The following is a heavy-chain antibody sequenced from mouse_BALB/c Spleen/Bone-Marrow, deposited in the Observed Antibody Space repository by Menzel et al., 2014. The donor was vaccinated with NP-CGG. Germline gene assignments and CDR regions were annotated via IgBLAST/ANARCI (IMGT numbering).Heavy chain of an antibody. J-gene: IGHJ2*01. CDR1: GFTFIDYY. CDR3: ARDKGRVFFDY. Sequence: EVHLVESGGGLVQPGGSLRLSCATSGFTFIDYYMNWVRQPPGKALEWLGFIRNKANGYTTEYSASVKGRFTISRDNSQNILYLQMNTLRAEDSATYYCARDKGRVFFDYWGQGTTLTVSS. V-gene: IGHV7-3*02. CDR2: IRNKANGYTT.